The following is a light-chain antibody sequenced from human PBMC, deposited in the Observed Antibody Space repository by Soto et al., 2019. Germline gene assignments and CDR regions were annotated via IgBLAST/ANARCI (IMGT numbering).Light chain of an antibody. CDR1: SSNIGAGYD. J-gene: IGLJ1*01. Sequence: QSVLTQPPSVSGAPGQRVTISCTGSSSNIGAGYDVHWYQQLPGTAPKLLIYGNSNRPSGVPDRFSGSKSGTSASLAITGLQAEDEADYYCSSFAAGTTPYVFGGGTKATVL. V-gene: IGLV1-40*01. CDR2: GNS. CDR3: SSFAAGTTPYV.